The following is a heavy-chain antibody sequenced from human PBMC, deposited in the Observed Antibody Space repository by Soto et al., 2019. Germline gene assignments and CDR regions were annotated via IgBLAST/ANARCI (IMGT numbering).Heavy chain of an antibody. J-gene: IGHJ5*02. Sequence: TLSLTCTVSGGSVGSGSYYWSWIRQPLGKGLEWIGYIYYSGNTNYNPSLRGRATISVDKAKNHFSMQLTSVTAADTAIYYCARDSVLAYYSKHRNPYWFDPWGQGTLVTVSS. V-gene: IGHV4-61*03. D-gene: IGHD4-4*01. CDR3: ARDSVLAYYSKHRNPYWFDP. CDR1: GGSVGSGSYY. CDR2: IYYSGNT.